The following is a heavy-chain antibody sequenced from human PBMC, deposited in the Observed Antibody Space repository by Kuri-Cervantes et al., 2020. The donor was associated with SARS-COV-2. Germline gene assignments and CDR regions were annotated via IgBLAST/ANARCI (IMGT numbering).Heavy chain of an antibody. J-gene: IGHJ6*03. CDR3: ARYCSSTSCYRPPRYYYYMDV. CDR1: GGSFSGYY. D-gene: IGHD2-2*02. CDR2: INHSGST. Sequence: ESLKISCAVYGGSFSGYYWSWIRQPPGKGLEWIGEINHSGSTNYNPSLKSRVTISVDTSKNQFSLKLSSVTAADTAVYYCARYCSSTSCYRPPRYYYYMDVWGKGTTVTVSS. V-gene: IGHV4-34*01.